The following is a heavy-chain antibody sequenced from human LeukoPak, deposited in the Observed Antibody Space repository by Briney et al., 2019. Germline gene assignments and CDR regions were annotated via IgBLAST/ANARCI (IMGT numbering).Heavy chain of an antibody. CDR3: AKKRAPKGDYRIDY. CDR2: ISGSGGST. V-gene: IGHV3-23*01. CDR1: GLTFSRYA. J-gene: IGHJ4*02. Sequence: GGSLRLSCAASGLTFSRYAMSWVPHAPGKALEWLSAISGSGGSTYCADSVKGRLPISRDNQKNTLYLQMHTQRAEHAPVYYCAKKRAPKGDYRIDYRGQGTLVTVSS. D-gene: IGHD4-11*01.